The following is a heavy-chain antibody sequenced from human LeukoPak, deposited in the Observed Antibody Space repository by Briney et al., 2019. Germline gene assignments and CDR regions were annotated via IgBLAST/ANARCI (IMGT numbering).Heavy chain of an antibody. Sequence: GGSLRLSCAASGFTFSGSAMHWVRQASGKGLEWVGRIRSKANSYATAYAALVKGRFTISRDDSKNTAYLQMNSLKTEDTAVYYCTRQNYDSSGSDIWGQGTMVTVSS. J-gene: IGHJ3*02. CDR2: IRSKANSYAT. CDR3: TRQNYDSSGSDI. D-gene: IGHD3-22*01. V-gene: IGHV3-73*01. CDR1: GFTFSGSA.